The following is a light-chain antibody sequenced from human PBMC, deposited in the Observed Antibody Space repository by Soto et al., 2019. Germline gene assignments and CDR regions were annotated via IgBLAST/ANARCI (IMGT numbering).Light chain of an antibody. V-gene: IGLV2-14*02. CDR3: SSYGGTNSLKV. J-gene: IGLJ2*01. Sequence: QSVLTQPASVSGSPGQSIAISCTGTSSDVGSYNSVSWYQQHPGKAPKLMIYEGSKRPSGVPDRFSGSKSGNTASLTVSGLQAEDEADYYCSSYGGTNSLKVFGGGTKLTVL. CDR2: EGS. CDR1: SSDVGSYNS.